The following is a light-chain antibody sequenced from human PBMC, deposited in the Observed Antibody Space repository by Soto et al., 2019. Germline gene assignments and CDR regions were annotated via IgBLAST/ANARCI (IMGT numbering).Light chain of an antibody. Sequence: QSALTQPRSVSGSPGQSVTISCTGTSSGVGGYNYVSWYQQHPGKAPKLMIYDVSKRPSGVPDRFSGSKSGNTASPTISGLQAEDEADYYCCSYAGSYTLVFGGGTKLTVL. J-gene: IGLJ2*01. CDR1: SSGVGGYNY. CDR2: DVS. CDR3: CSYAGSYTLV. V-gene: IGLV2-11*01.